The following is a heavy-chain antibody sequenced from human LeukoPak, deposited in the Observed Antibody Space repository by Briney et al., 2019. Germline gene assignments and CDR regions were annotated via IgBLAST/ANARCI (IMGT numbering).Heavy chain of an antibody. CDR1: GFTFSTYG. Sequence: GGSLRLSCAASGFTFSTYGMHWVRQAPGKGLEWVEVIWFDGSIKYYADSVKGRFTIFRDNSKNTLYLQMNSLRAEDTAVYYCARAVGPFDIWGQGTIVIVSS. J-gene: IGHJ3*02. V-gene: IGHV3-33*01. CDR3: ARAVGPFDI. CDR2: IWFDGSIK.